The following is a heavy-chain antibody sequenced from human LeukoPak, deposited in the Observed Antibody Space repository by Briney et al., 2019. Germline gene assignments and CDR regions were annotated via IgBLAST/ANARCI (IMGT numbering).Heavy chain of an antibody. V-gene: IGHV3-33*08. D-gene: IGHD1-14*01. Sequence: GGSLRLSCAASGFTFSSYGMHWVRQAPGKGLEWVAVIWYDGSNKYYADSVKGRFTISRDNSKNTLYLQMNSLRAEDTAVYYCARELTTANYYYYYGMDVWGQGTTVTVSS. J-gene: IGHJ6*02. CDR2: IWYDGSNK. CDR3: ARELTTANYYYYYGMDV. CDR1: GFTFSSYG.